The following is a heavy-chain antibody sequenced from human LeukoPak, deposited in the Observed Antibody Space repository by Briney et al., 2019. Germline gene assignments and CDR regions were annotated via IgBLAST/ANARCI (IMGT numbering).Heavy chain of an antibody. J-gene: IGHJ4*02. D-gene: IGHD3-22*01. V-gene: IGHV3-23*01. Sequence: GGSLRLSCVLSGFTFTSAPMNWVRQAPGKGLEWVSTSGTDGDTYYADSVKGRFTISRDNSKNTVHLQMTSLRVEDTAAYYCATKTPGNYPYDYWGQGTLVTVSS. CDR3: ATKTPGNYPYDY. CDR2: SGTDGDT. CDR1: GFTFTSAP.